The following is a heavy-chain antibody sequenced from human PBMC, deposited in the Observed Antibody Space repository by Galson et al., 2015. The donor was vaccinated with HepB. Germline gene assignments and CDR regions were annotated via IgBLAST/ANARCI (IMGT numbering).Heavy chain of an antibody. Sequence: SLRLSCAASGFTFSSYDMHWVRQATGKGLEWVSAIGTAGDTYYPGSVKGRFTISTENAKNSLYLQMNSLRAGDTAVYYCARGRYYDFWSGYYPTPGSDAFDFWGQGTMVTVSS. CDR1: GFTFSSYD. D-gene: IGHD3-3*01. V-gene: IGHV3-13*01. J-gene: IGHJ3*01. CDR2: IGTAGDT. CDR3: ARGRYYDFWSGYYPTPGSDAFDF.